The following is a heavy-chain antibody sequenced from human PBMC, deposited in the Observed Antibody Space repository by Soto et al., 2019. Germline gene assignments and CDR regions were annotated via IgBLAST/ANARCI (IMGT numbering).Heavy chain of an antibody. J-gene: IGHJ6*02. CDR1: GFMFSNSY. D-gene: IGHD3-22*01. Sequence: PGGSLRLSCEGSGFMFSNSYMSWVRQAPGKGLEWVANINPDGSGKYYLDSVKGRFIISRDNTKNSLYLQMNSLRAGDTAVYYCARSPPGGYHYYYGMDVWGQGTTVTVSS. CDR3: ARSPPGGYHYYYGMDV. CDR2: INPDGSGK. V-gene: IGHV3-7*01.